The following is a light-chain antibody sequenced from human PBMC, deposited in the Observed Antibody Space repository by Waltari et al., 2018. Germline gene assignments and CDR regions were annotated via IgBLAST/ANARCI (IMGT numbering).Light chain of an antibody. CDR1: NIGSKS. V-gene: IGLV3-21*04. Sequence: SYVLTQPPSVSVAPGQTARIPCGGNNIGSKSVHWYQQKPGQAPVLVIYYDLDRPSGIPERFSGSNSGNTATLTISRVEAGDEADYYCQVWDNSSDHLVFGGGTKLTVL. J-gene: IGLJ2*01. CDR2: YDL. CDR3: QVWDNSSDHLV.